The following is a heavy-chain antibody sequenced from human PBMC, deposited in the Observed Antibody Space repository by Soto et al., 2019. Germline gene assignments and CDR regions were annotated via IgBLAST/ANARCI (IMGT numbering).Heavy chain of an antibody. J-gene: IGHJ6*02. V-gene: IGHV2-5*02. CDR1: WFSLSTSGVG. Sequence: SAPTLVNPTQTLTLTCTFSWFSLSTSGVGVGWIRHPPGKALEWLALIYWDDDKRYSPSLKSRLTITKDTSKNQVVLTMTNMDPVDTATYYCARHIVATTKYYYYGMDVWGQGTTVTVSS. CDR2: IYWDDDK. D-gene: IGHD5-12*01. CDR3: ARHIVATTKYYYYGMDV.